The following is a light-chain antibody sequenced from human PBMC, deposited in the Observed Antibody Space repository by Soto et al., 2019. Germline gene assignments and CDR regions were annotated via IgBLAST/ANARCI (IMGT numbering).Light chain of an antibody. V-gene: IGLV2-14*01. CDR3: SSYTSSSTLLV. J-gene: IGLJ2*01. CDR1: SSDVGGYNY. Sequence: QSALTQPASVSGSPGQSITISCTGTSSDVGGYNYVSWYQQHPGKAPKLMIYEVSNRPSGVSNRFSGSKSGNTASLTISGLQAEEEADYCCSSYTSSSTLLVFGGGTKVTVL. CDR2: EVS.